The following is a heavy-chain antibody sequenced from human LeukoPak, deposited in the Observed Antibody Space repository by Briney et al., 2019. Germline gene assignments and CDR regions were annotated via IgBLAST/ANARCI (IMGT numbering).Heavy chain of an antibody. V-gene: IGHV4-31*03. CDR2: IYYSGST. CDR3: ARAPGGWFGELLFPYYFGY. J-gene: IGHJ4*02. CDR1: GGSISSGGYY. D-gene: IGHD3-10*01. Sequence: PSETLSLTCTVSGGSISSGGYYWSWIRQHPGKGLEWIGYIYYSGSTYYNPSLKSRVTISVDTSKNQFSLKLSSVTAADTAVYYCARAPGGWFGELLFPYYFGYWGQGTLVTVSS.